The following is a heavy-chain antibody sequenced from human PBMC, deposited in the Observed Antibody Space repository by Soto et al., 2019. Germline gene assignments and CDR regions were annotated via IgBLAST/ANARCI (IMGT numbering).Heavy chain of an antibody. Sequence: SKTPSLTCTVPDGSISSSSSSWAWFRQPPGRGLEWIGSIYYSGSTYYNPSLKSRVTISVDTSKNQFSLKLSSVTAADTAVYYCAILLKDDNMTNNYTLSMDVSVQG. CDR2: IYYSGST. CDR3: AILLKDDNMTNNYTLSMDV. CDR1: DGSISSSSSS. V-gene: IGHV4-39*05. J-gene: IGHJ6*01. D-gene: IGHD3-9*01.